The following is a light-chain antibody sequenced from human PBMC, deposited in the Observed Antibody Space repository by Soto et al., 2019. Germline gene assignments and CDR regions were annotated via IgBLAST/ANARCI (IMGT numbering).Light chain of an antibody. CDR1: QSVSNSY. Sequence: EILFTQSPGTLSLSPGESVTLSCRASQSVSNSYLAWHQQKPGQAPRILIYDASNRDTGIPDRFSGIWSGTDFTLTLSRLEPEDFEVYYCQQRSNWPITFGQGTRLEIK. CDR2: DAS. J-gene: IGKJ5*01. V-gene: IGKV3D-20*02. CDR3: QQRSNWPIT.